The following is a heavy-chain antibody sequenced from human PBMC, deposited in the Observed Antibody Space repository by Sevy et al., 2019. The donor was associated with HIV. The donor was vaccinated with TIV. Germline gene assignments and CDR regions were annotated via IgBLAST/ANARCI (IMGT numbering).Heavy chain of an antibody. CDR2: INPNSGGT. J-gene: IGHJ4*02. V-gene: IGHV1-2*02. CDR3: ARSGYDSSGYYGGYFDY. CDR1: GYTFTGYY. D-gene: IGHD3-22*01. Sequence: ASVKVSCKASGYTFTGYYMHWVRQAPGLGLEWMGWINPNSGGTNYAQKFQGRVTMTRDTSISTAYMELSRLRSDDTAVYYCARSGYDSSGYYGGYFDYWGQGTLVTVSS.